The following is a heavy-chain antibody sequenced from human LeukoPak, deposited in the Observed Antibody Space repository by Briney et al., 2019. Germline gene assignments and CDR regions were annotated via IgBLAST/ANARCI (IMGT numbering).Heavy chain of an antibody. CDR3: SRLELLDPPCDF. CDR2: INLNSGGT. Sequence: ASVKLSCKSSGYTFTCYYMHWVRLPHAQGLGWMGLINLNSGGTNYAQNFLGRVTITRDTSISTAYIQLIRLIFDAAAVYYCSRLELLDPPCDFWGEGTLVTVSS. D-gene: IGHD1-26*01. V-gene: IGHV1-2*02. CDR1: GYTFTCYY. J-gene: IGHJ4*02.